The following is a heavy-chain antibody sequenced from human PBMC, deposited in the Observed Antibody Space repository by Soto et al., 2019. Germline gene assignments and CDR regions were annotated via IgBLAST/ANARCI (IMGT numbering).Heavy chain of an antibody. V-gene: IGHV4-59*01. CDR3: AKYRRTDAEGYSFDY. D-gene: IGHD2-15*01. CDR1: GGSISGSY. J-gene: IGHJ4*02. CDR2: IHYSGST. Sequence: SETLSLTCTVSGGSISGSYWSWIRQTPGKVLEWIGYIHYSGSTNYNPSLKSRVTMSVDSVKNQFSLELNSVSAADTAVYFCAKYRRTDAEGYSFDYWGQGALVTVSS.